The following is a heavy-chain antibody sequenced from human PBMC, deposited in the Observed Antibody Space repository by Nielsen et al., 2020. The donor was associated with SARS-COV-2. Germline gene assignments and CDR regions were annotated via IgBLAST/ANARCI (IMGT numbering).Heavy chain of an antibody. D-gene: IGHD2-2*01. CDR1: GGSVSSNDW. CDR3: ARGDLVVVPSPNLGLGPFFYYFYLDV. J-gene: IGHJ6*03. Sequence: SETLSLTCAVSGGSVSSNDWWTWVRQSPGTGLEWIGEVSHSGSINYNPSLKSRVTLSMDKSKRQFSLRLTSVSAADTAVYFCARGDLVVVPSPNLGLGPFFYYFYLDVWGKGTTVIVSS. V-gene: IGHV4-4*02. CDR2: VSHSGSI.